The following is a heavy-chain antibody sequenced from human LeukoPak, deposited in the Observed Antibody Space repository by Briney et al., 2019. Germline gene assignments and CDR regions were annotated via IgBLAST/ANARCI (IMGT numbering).Heavy chain of an antibody. CDR2: ISGRGENT. J-gene: IGHJ5*02. CDR1: GITFSGYA. Sequence: GGSLRLSCAASGITFSGYAMTWVRQVPGRGLEWVSDISGRGENTYYADSVKGRFTISRDNSKNTLYLQMNSLRADDTAVYYCAKRYCTSTSCQPNWFDPWGQGTLVTVSS. V-gene: IGHV3-23*01. CDR3: AKRYCTSTSCQPNWFDP. D-gene: IGHD2-2*01.